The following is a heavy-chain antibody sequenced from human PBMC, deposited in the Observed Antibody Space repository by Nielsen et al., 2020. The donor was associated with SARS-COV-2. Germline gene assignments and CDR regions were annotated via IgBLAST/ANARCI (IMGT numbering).Heavy chain of an antibody. CDR3: AREPRTTAKGFDP. V-gene: IGHV4-30-4*08. CDR2: IYYSGST. J-gene: IGHJ5*02. CDR1: GGSISSGGYY. D-gene: IGHD4-17*01. Sequence: SETLSLTCTVSGGSISSGGYYWSWIRQPPGKGLEWIGYIYYSGSTYYNPSLKSRVTISVDTSKNQFSLKLSSVTAADTAVYYCAREPRTTAKGFDPWGQGTLVTVSS.